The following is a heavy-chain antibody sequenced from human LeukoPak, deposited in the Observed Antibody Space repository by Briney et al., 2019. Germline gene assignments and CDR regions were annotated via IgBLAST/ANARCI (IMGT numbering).Heavy chain of an antibody. CDR1: GGSFSGYY. CDR2: INHSGST. V-gene: IGHV4-34*01. J-gene: IGHJ4*02. D-gene: IGHD3-10*01. Sequence: SETLSLTCAVYGGSFSGYYWSWIRQPPGKGLEWIGEINHSGSTNYNPSLKSRVTISVDTSKNQFSLKLSSVTAADRAVYYCAREPLWFRGRYFDYWGQGTLVTVSS. CDR3: AREPLWFRGRYFDY.